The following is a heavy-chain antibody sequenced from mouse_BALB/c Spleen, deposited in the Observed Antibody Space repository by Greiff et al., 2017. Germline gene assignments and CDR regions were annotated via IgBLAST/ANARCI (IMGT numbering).Heavy chain of an antibody. V-gene: IGHV3-6*02. CDR1: GYSITSGYY. CDR2: ISYDGSN. J-gene: IGHJ1*01. Sequence: EVKLMESGPGLVKPSQSLSLTCSVTGYSITSGYYWNWIRQFPGNKLEWMGYISYDGSNNYNPSLKNRISITRDTSKNQFFLKLNSVTTEDTATYYCARGGGYDGYHEYFDVWGAGTTVTVSS. CDR3: ARGGGYDGYHEYFDV. D-gene: IGHD2-3*01.